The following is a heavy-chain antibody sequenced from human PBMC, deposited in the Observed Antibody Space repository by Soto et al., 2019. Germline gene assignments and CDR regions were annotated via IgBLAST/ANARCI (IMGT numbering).Heavy chain of an antibody. J-gene: IGHJ6*03. Sequence: KTSETLSPTCAVYGGSFSGYYWSWIRQPPGKGLEWIGEINHSGSTNYNPSLKSRVTISVDTSKNQFSLRLSSVTAADTAVYYCARLRCSGGSCYPGPYYYYYMDVWGKGTTVTVSS. CDR1: GGSFSGYY. CDR2: INHSGST. CDR3: ARLRCSGGSCYPGPYYYYYMDV. D-gene: IGHD2-15*01. V-gene: IGHV4-34*01.